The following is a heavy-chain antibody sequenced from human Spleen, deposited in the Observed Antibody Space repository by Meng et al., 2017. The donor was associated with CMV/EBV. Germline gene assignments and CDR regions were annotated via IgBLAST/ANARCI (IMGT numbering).Heavy chain of an antibody. D-gene: IGHD6-13*01. CDR1: GGTFNTYA. CDR2: IIPILSTT. J-gene: IGHJ3*02. Sequence: SVKVSCKASGGTFNTYAFSWVRQAPGQGLEWMGRIIPILSTTKYAQKFQGRVTITADKSTSTVYMELSSLRSEDTAVYYCARQQLVSGGFDIWGQGTMVTVSS. CDR3: ARQQLVSGGFDI. V-gene: IGHV1-69*04.